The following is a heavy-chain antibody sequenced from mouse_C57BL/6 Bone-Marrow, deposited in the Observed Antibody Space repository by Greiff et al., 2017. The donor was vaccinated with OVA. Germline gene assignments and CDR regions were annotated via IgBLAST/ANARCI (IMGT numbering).Heavy chain of an antibody. CDR2: SRNKANDYTT. Sequence: EVQRVESGGGLVQSGRSLRLSCATSGFTFSDFYMAWVRQAPGKGLEWIAASRNKANDYTTEDSASVKGRFIVSRDTSQSILYLQMNALRDEDTSIYYCARDDYYWYIDVWGTGTTVTVSS. V-gene: IGHV7-1*01. CDR3: ARDDYYWYIDV. J-gene: IGHJ1*03. CDR1: GFTFSDFY.